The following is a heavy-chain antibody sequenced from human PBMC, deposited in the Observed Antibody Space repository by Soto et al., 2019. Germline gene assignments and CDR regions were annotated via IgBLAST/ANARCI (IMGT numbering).Heavy chain of an antibody. D-gene: IGHD3-3*01. CDR1: GGSITSSNW. CDR2: VYHSEST. J-gene: IGHJ4*02. CDR3: ASLRFMEWFALYDY. Sequence: PSETLSLTCAVSGGSITSSNWWSWVRQPPGKGLEWIGEVYHSESTHYNPSLKSRVTISVDNSNNQFSLTLNSVTAADTAVYYCASLRFMEWFALYDYWGQGILVTVSS. V-gene: IGHV4-4*02.